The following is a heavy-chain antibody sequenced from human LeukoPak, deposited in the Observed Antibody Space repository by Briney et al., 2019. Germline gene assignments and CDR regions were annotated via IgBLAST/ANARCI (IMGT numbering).Heavy chain of an antibody. V-gene: IGHV4-4*07. CDR3: ARENRDCSSTSCYYYYYYGMDV. CDR1: GGSFSGYY. J-gene: IGHJ6*02. D-gene: IGHD2-2*01. Sequence: SETLSLTCAVYGGSFSGYYWSWIRQPAGKGLEWIGRIYTSGSTNYNPSLKSRVTMSVDTSKNQFSLKLSSVTAADTAVYYCARENRDCSSTSCYYYYYYGMDVWGQGTTVTVSS. CDR2: IYTSGST.